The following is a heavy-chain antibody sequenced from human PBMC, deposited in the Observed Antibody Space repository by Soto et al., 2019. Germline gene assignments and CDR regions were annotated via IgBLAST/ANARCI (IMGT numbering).Heavy chain of an antibody. V-gene: IGHV1-3*01. J-gene: IGHJ4*02. CDR2: INAANGDI. CDR1: GYTFTAYP. CDR3: AQKDYYAAGVYHVDQ. Sequence: QVQLVQSGAEVKKPGASVKVSCRASGYTFTAYPLHWVRQAPGQRLEWMGWINAANGDIGYSREFQGRVTITRDTSASTVYMEVSSLPAEDTAVYYCAQKDYYAAGVYHVDQWGQGTLVTVSS. D-gene: IGHD3-10*01.